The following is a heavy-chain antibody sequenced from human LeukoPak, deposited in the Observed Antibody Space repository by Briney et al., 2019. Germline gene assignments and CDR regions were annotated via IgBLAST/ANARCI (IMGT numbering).Heavy chain of an antibody. CDR1: GFTFSSYG. CDR2: ISGSAATT. V-gene: IGHV3-23*01. J-gene: IGHJ4*02. D-gene: IGHD3-10*01. CDR3: AKRGPGSPQSGKYYFDY. Sequence: GGSLRLSCAASGFTFSSYGMSWVRQAPGKGLEWVSAISGSAATTFYADSVKGRFTISRDNSKNTLYLQMNSLRAEDTAVYYCAKRGPGSPQSGKYYFDYWGQGTLVTVSS.